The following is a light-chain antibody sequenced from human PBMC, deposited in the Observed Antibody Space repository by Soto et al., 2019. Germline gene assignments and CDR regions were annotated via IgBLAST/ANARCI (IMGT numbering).Light chain of an antibody. CDR3: MQATRVLS. V-gene: IGKV2-24*01. Sequence: EIVMTQTPLSSPVTLGQPTSISCRSSQSLVHSDGTTYLSWLQQRPGQPPRVLIYKVSNRFSGVPDRFTGSGAGTEFTLRISRVEAEDVGIYYCMQATRVLSFGGGTKVEIK. CDR2: KVS. CDR1: QSLVHSDGTTY. J-gene: IGKJ4*01.